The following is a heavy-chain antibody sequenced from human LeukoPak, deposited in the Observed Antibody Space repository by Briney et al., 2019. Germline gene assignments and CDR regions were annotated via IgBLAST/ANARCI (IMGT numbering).Heavy chain of an antibody. CDR2: IYYSGST. V-gene: IGHV4-59*01. D-gene: IGHD2-2*01. CDR3: ASLWPYQLSAFDI. Sequence: SETLSLTCTVSGGSISSYYWSWIRQPPGKGLEWIGYIYYSGSTNYNPSLKSRVTISVDTSKNQFSLKLSSVTAADTAVYYCASLWPYQLSAFDIWGQGTMVTVSS. J-gene: IGHJ3*02. CDR1: GGSISSYY.